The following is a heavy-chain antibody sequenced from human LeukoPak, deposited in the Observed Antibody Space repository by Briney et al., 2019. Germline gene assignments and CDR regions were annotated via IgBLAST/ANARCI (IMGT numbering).Heavy chain of an antibody. J-gene: IGHJ5*02. V-gene: IGHV1-2*02. D-gene: IGHD6-19*01. Sequence: ASVKVSCKASGYTFTGYYIHWVRQAPGQGLEWMGWINPTSFGTKYEQKFQGRVTMTRNTSISTDYMELSDLRSDDTAVYYCARFRGSGWYSFDLWGQGALVTVSS. CDR3: ARFRGSGWYSFDL. CDR2: INPTSFGT. CDR1: GYTFTGYY.